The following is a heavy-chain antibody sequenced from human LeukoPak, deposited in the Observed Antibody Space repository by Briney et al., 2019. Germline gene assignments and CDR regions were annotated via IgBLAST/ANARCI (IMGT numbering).Heavy chain of an antibody. J-gene: IGHJ4*02. CDR3: ARGDSSSSIDY. V-gene: IGHV3-11*06. CDR1: GFTFSDSY. CDR2: ISSSSTYT. Sequence: GGSLRLSCAASGFTFSDSYMSWIRQAPGKGLEWVSYISSSSTYTEYAGSVKGRFTISRDNDKNSLYLQMNSLRAEDTAVYYCARGDSSSSIDYWGQGTLVTV. D-gene: IGHD6-6*01.